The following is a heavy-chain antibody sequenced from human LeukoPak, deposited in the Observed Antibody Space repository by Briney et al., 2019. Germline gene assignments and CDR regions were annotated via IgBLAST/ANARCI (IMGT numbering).Heavy chain of an antibody. CDR2: IYYSGST. CDR1: GGSISSYY. D-gene: IGHD1-1*01. J-gene: IGHJ4*02. Sequence: KASETLSLTCTVSGGSISSYYWSWIRQPPGKGLEWIGYIYYSGSTNYNPSLKSRVTISVDTSKNQFSLKLSTVTAADTAVYYCARNTLNDPGSADYWGQGTLVTVSS. V-gene: IGHV4-59*01. CDR3: ARNTLNDPGSADY.